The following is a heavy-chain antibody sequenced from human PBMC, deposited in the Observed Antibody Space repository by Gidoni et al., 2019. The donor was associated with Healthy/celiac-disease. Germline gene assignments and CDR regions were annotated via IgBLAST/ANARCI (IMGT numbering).Heavy chain of an antibody. CDR3: ARSRIPVAGALKRNDFDY. J-gene: IGHJ4*02. Sequence: EVQLVESGGGLVQPGGSLRLSCETSGFTFSDHYMDWVRQAPGKGLEWVGRTRNKVRSYTTDYAASVKGRFTISRDDSSNSLYLQMNSLKTEDTAVYYCARSRIPVAGALKRNDFDYWGQGTLVTVSS. V-gene: IGHV3-72*01. CDR1: GFTFSDHY. CDR2: TRNKVRSYTT. D-gene: IGHD6-19*01.